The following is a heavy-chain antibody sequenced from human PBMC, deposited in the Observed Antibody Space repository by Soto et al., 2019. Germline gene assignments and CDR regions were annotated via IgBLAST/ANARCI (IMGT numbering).Heavy chain of an antibody. D-gene: IGHD2-21*02. V-gene: IGHV3-11*03. CDR1: EFTFTHYY. J-gene: IGHJ5*02. CDR2: ISSTSCVV. CDR3: ARTARGPHP. Sequence: LQRVPRVAAEFTFTHYYMSCFRHAPGEGLECVSYISSTSCVVSYADSVKGRFTISRDNAKNSLFLQMNSLRAEDTAVYYCARTARGPHPRGQGTLVTVS.